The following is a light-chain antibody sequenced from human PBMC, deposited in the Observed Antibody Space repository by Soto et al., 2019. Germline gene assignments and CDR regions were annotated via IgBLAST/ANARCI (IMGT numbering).Light chain of an antibody. J-gene: IGLJ2*01. Sequence: QSALTQPASVSGSPGQSITISCTGTSSDVVNDLLVSWYQQQPGKAPKLMIYEGTKRPAGVSDRFSGSKSGNTASLTISGLQAEDEADYYCASYTSSSTSVIFGRGTKLTVL. V-gene: IGLV2-14*02. CDR2: EGT. CDR3: ASYTSSSTSVI. CDR1: SSDVVNDLL.